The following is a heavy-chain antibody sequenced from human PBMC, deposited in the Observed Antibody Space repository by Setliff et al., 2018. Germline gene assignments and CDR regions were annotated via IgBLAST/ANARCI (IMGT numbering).Heavy chain of an antibody. CDR1: GATFSSYG. V-gene: IGHV1-69*05. CDR3: ATFRGYTYGYDY. J-gene: IGHJ4*02. CDR2: TIPMLGTT. D-gene: IGHD5-18*01. Sequence: SVKVSCKASGATFSSYGISWVRQAPGQGLEWMGGTIPMLGTTEYAQKFQGRLTMSTDASTNTAYMELRSLGSDDTAVYYCATFRGYTYGYDYWGQGTLVTVSS.